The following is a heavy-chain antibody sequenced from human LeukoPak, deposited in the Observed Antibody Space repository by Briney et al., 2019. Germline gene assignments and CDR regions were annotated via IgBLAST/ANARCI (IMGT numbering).Heavy chain of an antibody. J-gene: IGHJ4*02. D-gene: IGHD2-8*01. CDR2: IYYSGST. V-gene: IGHV4-59*01. CDR3: ARHHNGPTDY. Sequence: SQTLSLTCTVSGGSISSYYWSWIRQPPGKGLEWIGYIYYSGSTNYNPSLKSRVTISVDTSKNQFSLKLSSVTAADTAVYYCARHHNGPTDYWGQGTLVTVSS. CDR1: GGSISSYY.